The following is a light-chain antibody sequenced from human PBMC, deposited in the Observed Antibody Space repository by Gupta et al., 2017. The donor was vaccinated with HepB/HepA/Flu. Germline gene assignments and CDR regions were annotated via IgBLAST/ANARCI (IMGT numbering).Light chain of an antibody. V-gene: IGLV2-8*01. CDR3: SSYAGSNNWV. CDR2: EVN. CDR1: SSDVGGYKY. Sequence: QSALTQPPSASGSPGQSVTISCTGTSSDVGGYKYASWYQQHPGKAPKLMIYEVNKRPSGVPDRFSGSKSGNTASLTVSGRQAEDEADYYCSSYAGSNNWVFGGGTKLTVL. J-gene: IGLJ3*02.